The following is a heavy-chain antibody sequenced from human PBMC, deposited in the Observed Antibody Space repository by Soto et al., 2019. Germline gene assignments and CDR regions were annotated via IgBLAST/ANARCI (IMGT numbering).Heavy chain of an antibody. D-gene: IGHD4-17*01. CDR1: EFTFSSSA. V-gene: IGHV3-23*01. Sequence: EVQLLESGGGLVQPGGSLRLSCAASEFTFSSSAMGWVRQAPGKGLEWVSGIRGSVGSTYYADSVEGRFTISRDNSKHTLYLQMNRLRAEDTAVYYCAKDFYGDYPDYFGSWGQGTRVTVSS. CDR3: AKDFYGDYPDYFGS. CDR2: IRGSVGST. J-gene: IGHJ4*02.